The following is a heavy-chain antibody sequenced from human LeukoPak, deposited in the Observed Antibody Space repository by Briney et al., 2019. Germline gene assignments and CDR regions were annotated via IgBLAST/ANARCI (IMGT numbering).Heavy chain of an antibody. J-gene: IGHJ6*03. Sequence: AGGSLRLPCAASGFTFSSYAMSWVRQAPGKGLEWVSAISGSGGSTYYADSVKGRFTISRDNSKNTLYLQMNSLRAEDTAVYYCAKVRELQSYYYYMDVWGKGTTVTVSS. CDR3: AKVRELQSYYYYMDV. CDR2: ISGSGGST. D-gene: IGHD1-7*01. V-gene: IGHV3-23*01. CDR1: GFTFSSYA.